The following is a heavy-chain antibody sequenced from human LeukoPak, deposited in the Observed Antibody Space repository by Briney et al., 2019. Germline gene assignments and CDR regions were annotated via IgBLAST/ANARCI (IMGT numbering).Heavy chain of an antibody. D-gene: IGHD6-13*01. CDR1: GGSISSSSYY. V-gene: IGHV4-39*07. CDR3: ARGPIAAAGTHWYFHL. J-gene: IGHJ2*01. CDR2: IYYSGST. Sequence: SETLSLTCTVSGGSISSSSYYWGWIRQPPGKGLEWIGSIYYSGSTYYNPSLKCRVTISVDTSKNQFSLKLSSVTAADTAVYYCARGPIAAAGTHWYFHLWGRGTLVTVSS.